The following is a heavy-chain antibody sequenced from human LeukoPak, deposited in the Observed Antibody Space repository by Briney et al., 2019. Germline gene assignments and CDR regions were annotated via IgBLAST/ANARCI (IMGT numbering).Heavy chain of an antibody. CDR3: TRFNQEPYGMDV. D-gene: IGHD1-14*01. Sequence: GGTLRLSCAASGFMFSGSAMHWVRQASGKGLEWVGRIRSKANSYATAYAASVEGRFTISRDDSKSTAYLQMNSLKTEDTAVYYCTRFNQEPYGMDVWGQGTKVTVSS. CDR1: GFMFSGSA. CDR2: IRSKANSYAT. J-gene: IGHJ6*02. V-gene: IGHV3-73*01.